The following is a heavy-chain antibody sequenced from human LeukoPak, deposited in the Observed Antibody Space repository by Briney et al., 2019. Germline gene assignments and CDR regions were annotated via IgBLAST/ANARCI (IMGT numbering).Heavy chain of an antibody. CDR3: ARDRRRLRGMIGDGDAFDI. D-gene: IGHD1-1*01. J-gene: IGHJ3*02. CDR2: IYSDGSI. V-gene: IGHV3-53*01. Sequence: PGGALRLSCAASGFSVGGNYISWVRQAPGKGLEWVSMIYSDGSIFHADSVKGRFTMSRDNSRNTLDLQMNSLRVEDTAVYFCARDRRRLRGMIGDGDAFDIWGQGTMVTVSS. CDR1: GFSVGGNY.